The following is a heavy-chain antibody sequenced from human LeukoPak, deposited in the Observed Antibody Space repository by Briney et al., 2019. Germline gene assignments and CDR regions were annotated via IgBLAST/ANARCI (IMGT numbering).Heavy chain of an antibody. D-gene: IGHD6-25*01. J-gene: IGHJ4*02. V-gene: IGHV3-7*01. Sequence: GGSLRLSCAASEFTFSGHWMSWVRQAPGKGLEWVAHINQDGSERLYVDSVKGRFTISRDNAKNSLYLQMNSLRDEDTAVYYCARSTRSSADYWGQGTLVTVSS. CDR2: INQDGSER. CDR3: ARSTRSSADY. CDR1: EFTFSGHW.